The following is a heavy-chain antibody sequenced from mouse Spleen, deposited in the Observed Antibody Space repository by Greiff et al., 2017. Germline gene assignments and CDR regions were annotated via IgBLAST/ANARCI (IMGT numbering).Heavy chain of an antibody. J-gene: IGHJ2*01. Sequence: EVKVVESGGGLVQPGGSRKLSCAASGFTFSSFGMHWVRQAPEKGLEWVAYISSGSSTIYYADTVKGRFTISRDNPKNTLFLQMTSLRSEDTAMYYCARVYDGYYGDYWGQGTTLTVSS. D-gene: IGHD2-3*01. CDR3: ARVYDGYYGDY. V-gene: IGHV5-17*02. CDR2: ISSGSSTI. CDR1: GFTFSSFG.